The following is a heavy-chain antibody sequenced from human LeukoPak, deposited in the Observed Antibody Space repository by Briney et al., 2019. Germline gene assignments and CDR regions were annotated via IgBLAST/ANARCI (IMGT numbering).Heavy chain of an antibody. CDR3: ARVRYYGSGSSTLDY. Sequence: GGSLRLSCAASGFTFSNYWMTWVRQAPGKGLEWVANIKEDGSDKYYVDSVKGRVTTSRDNAKNSLFLQMNSLRAEDTAVYYCARVRYYGSGSSTLDYWGQGTLVTVSS. CDR1: GFTFSNYW. J-gene: IGHJ4*02. CDR2: IKEDGSDK. V-gene: IGHV3-7*01. D-gene: IGHD3-10*01.